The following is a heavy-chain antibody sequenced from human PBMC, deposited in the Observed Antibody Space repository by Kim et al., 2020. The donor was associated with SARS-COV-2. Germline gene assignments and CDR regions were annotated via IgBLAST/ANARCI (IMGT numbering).Heavy chain of an antibody. V-gene: IGHV3-9*01. J-gene: IGHJ6*03. Sequence: GGSLRLSCAASGFTFGDYAMHWVRQAPGKGLEWVSGITWNSATTAYADSVKGRFTISRDNAKNSLSLQMNSLRPEDTALYYCAKYRTYDFWSGIYMDVWGKGTTVTVSS. CDR2: ITWNSATT. D-gene: IGHD3-3*01. CDR1: GFTFGDYA. CDR3: AKYRTYDFWSGIYMDV.